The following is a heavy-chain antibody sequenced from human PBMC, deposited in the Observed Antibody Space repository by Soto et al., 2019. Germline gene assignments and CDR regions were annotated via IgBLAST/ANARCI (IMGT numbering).Heavy chain of an antibody. V-gene: IGHV3-30-3*01. D-gene: IGHD2-2*01. CDR3: ARSKSSISSHFDY. CDR2: ISYDGSNK. Sequence: QVQLVESGGGVVQPGRSLRLSCAASGFTFSSYAIHWVRQAPGKGLEWVAVISYDGSNKYYADSVKGRFTISRDNSKNTLYLQMNSLRAEDTAVYYCARSKSSISSHFDYWGQGTLVTVSS. J-gene: IGHJ4*02. CDR1: GFTFSSYA.